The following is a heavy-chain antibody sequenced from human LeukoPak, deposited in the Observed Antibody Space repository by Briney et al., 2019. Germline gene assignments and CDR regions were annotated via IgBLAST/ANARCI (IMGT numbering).Heavy chain of an antibody. CDR3: ARGTTVTFNPFDY. J-gene: IGHJ4*02. V-gene: IGHV3-21*01. CDR1: GFTFSTYR. Sequence: GGSLRLSCAASGFTFSTYRMNWVRQAPGKGLEWVSSISSSSTSIFYADSLKGRFTISRDDAKNSLYLQMNSLRAEDTAVYYCARGTTVTFNPFDYWGQGTLVTVSS. D-gene: IGHD4-17*01. CDR2: ISSSSTSI.